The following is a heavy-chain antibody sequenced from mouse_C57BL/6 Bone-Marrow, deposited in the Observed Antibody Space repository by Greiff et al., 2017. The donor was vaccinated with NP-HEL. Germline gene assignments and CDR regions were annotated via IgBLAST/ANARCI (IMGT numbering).Heavy chain of an antibody. CDR2: ISSGSSTI. Sequence: EVMLVESGGGLVKPGGSLKLSCAASGFTFSDYGMHWVRQAPEKGLEWVAYISSGSSTIYYADTVKGRFTISRDNAKNTLFLQMTSLRSEDTAMYYCASPREDCYSYAMDYWGQGTSVTVSS. J-gene: IGHJ4*01. CDR1: GFTFSDYG. CDR3: ASPREDCYSYAMDY. V-gene: IGHV5-17*01. D-gene: IGHD2-3*01.